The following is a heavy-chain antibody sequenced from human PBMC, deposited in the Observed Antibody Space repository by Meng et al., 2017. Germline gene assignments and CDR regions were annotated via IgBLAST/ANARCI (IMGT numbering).Heavy chain of an antibody. J-gene: IGHJ4*02. Sequence: VQLAGAGGGLVPPGGSLRLSCTASGFPVTTSYMSWVRQAPGKGLEWVSVIYSGGSTYYADSVKGRFSISRDNSKNTLYLQMNSLRAEDTAVYFCARDSSSGWYHNYWGQGTLVTVSS. CDR1: GFPVTTSY. CDR2: IYSGGST. CDR3: ARDSSSGWYHNY. D-gene: IGHD6-19*01. V-gene: IGHV3-53*01.